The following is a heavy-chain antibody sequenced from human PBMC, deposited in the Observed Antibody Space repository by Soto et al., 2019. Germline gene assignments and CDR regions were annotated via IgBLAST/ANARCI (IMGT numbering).Heavy chain of an antibody. V-gene: IGHV4-30-4*01. CDR2: IYYSGNT. D-gene: IGHD6-6*01. Sequence: NPSETLSLTCTVSGDSISTADYYWNWIRQPPGKGLEWIGYIYYSGNTYYIPSLKSRVTISVDTSKNQISLKLNSVTAADTAVYYCARGIYSTSSVFDSWGQGTLVTVSS. CDR1: GDSISTADYY. CDR3: ARGIYSTSSVFDS. J-gene: IGHJ4*02.